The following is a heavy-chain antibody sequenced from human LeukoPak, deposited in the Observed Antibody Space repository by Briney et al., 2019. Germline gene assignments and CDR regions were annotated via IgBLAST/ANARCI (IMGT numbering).Heavy chain of an antibody. CDR3: ASGSGTYSPDY. Sequence: GASVKVSCKASGYTFTGQYLHWVRQAPGQGLEWMGWITPNSGGTNYAQKFQGRVTRTRDTSISTAYMELSGLRSDDTAVYYCASGSGTYSPDYWGQGTLVIVSS. D-gene: IGHD3-10*01. J-gene: IGHJ4*02. CDR2: ITPNSGGT. V-gene: IGHV1-2*02. CDR1: GYTFTGQY.